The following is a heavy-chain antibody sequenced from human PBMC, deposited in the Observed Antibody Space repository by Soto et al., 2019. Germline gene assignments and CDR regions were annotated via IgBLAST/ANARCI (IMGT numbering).Heavy chain of an antibody. CDR3: ARDIVFGGTYGMDV. V-gene: IGHV1-69*12. CDR1: GGTFSRYA. Sequence: QVQLVQSGAEVKKPGSSVKVSCKASGGTFSRYAISWVRQAPGQGLEWMGGIIAIFGTANYAQKFQGRVTITADESASTAYMELSSLTSEDTAVYYCARDIVFGGTYGMDVWGQGTTVTVSS. J-gene: IGHJ6*02. D-gene: IGHD3-16*01. CDR2: IIAIFGTA.